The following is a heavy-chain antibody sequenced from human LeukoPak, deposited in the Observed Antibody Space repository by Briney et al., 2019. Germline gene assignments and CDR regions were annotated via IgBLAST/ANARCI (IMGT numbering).Heavy chain of an antibody. D-gene: IGHD2-2*01. CDR3: ARDRYCSSVSCSFDY. J-gene: IGHJ4*02. V-gene: IGHV6-1*01. CDR2: TYYRSRWYN. CDR1: GDSVSSNSVA. Sequence: PSQTLSLTCAISGDSVSSNSVAWNWIRQSPSSGLEWLGRTYYRSRWYNDYAVSVKSRITINPDTSKNQFSLQLNSVTPEDTAVYFCARDRYCSSVSCSFDYWGQGTLVTVSS.